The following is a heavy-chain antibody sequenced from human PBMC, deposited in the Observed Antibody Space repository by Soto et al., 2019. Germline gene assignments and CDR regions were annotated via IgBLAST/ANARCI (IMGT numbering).Heavy chain of an antibody. J-gene: IGHJ6*02. V-gene: IGHV3-23*01. Sequence: EVQLLESGGGLVQPGGSLRLSCAASGFTFSSYAMSWVRQAPGKGLEWVSAISVSGGSTYYADSVKGRFTISRDNSKNTLYLQMNSLRAEDTAVYYCATQPFASGGYYYYGMDVWGQGTTVTVSS. CDR1: GFTFSSYA. D-gene: IGHD3-3*01. CDR2: ISVSGGST. CDR3: ATQPFASGGYYYYGMDV.